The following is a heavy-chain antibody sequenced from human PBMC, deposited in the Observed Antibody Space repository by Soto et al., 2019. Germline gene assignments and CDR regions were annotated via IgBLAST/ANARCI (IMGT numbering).Heavy chain of an antibody. D-gene: IGHD6-13*01. Sequence: ASVKVSCKASGYTFTSYGISWVRQAPGQGLEWMGWISAYNGNTNYAQKLQGRVTMTTDTSTSTAYMELRSLRSDDTAVYYCARAPPGYSSSWSWFDPWGQGTLVTVSS. CDR1: GYTFTSYG. CDR2: ISAYNGNT. V-gene: IGHV1-18*01. CDR3: ARAPPGYSSSWSWFDP. J-gene: IGHJ5*02.